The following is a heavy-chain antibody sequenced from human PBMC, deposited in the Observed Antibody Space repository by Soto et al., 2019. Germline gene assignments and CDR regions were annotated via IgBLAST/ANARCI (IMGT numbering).Heavy chain of an antibody. CDR2: FIPIFGTA. J-gene: IGHJ4*02. CDR1: GGTFSSYA. CDR3: ATDLPNYKGLAVACTFDY. V-gene: IGHV1-69*06. D-gene: IGHD6-19*01. Sequence: QVQLVQSGAEVKKPGSSVKVSCKASGGTFSSYALSWVRQAPGQGLEWMGGFIPIFGTANYAQKFQGSVTFTPDKSTSTAYKELSSLSAEDTAVYYCATDLPNYKGLAVACTFDYWGQGTLVTVS.